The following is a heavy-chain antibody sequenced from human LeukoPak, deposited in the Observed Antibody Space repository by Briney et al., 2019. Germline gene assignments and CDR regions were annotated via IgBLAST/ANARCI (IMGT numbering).Heavy chain of an antibody. Sequence: PSETLSLTCTVSGGSISSYYWSWVRQPPGKGLEWIEYIYYSGSTNYNPSLKSRVTISLDTSKNQFSLNLSSVTAADTAVYYCARLNWVPGSTWPKIDSWGQGTLVTVSS. J-gene: IGHJ4*02. CDR2: IYYSGST. CDR1: GGSISSYY. D-gene: IGHD6-13*01. V-gene: IGHV4-59*08. CDR3: ARLNWVPGSTWPKIDS.